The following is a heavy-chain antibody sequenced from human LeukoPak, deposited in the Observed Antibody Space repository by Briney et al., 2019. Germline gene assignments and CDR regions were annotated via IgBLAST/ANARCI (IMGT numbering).Heavy chain of an antibody. J-gene: IGHJ1*01. D-gene: IGHD6-13*01. Sequence: SETLSLTCTVSGGSLSSYYWSWIRQPAGKGLEWIGRIYTSGSTNYNPSLKSRVTMSVDTSKNQFSLKLSSVTAADTAVYYCAVSTAAGTLQHWGQGTLVTVSS. CDR2: IYTSGST. V-gene: IGHV4-4*07. CDR3: AVSTAAGTLQH. CDR1: GGSLSSYY.